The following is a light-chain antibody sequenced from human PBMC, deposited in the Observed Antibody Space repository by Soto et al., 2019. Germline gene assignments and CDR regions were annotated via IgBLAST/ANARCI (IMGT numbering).Light chain of an antibody. CDR1: TSDVGGYDY. CDR2: DVS. Sequence: QSALTQPASVSGSPGQSITVSCTGTTSDVGGYDYVAWYQQHPGKAPKLMIYDVSSRPSGVSNRFSGSKSGNTASLTISGIQAEDEADYYCSSYLGSSTLSGVFGTGTKLTVL. CDR3: SSYLGSSTLSGV. V-gene: IGLV2-14*01. J-gene: IGLJ1*01.